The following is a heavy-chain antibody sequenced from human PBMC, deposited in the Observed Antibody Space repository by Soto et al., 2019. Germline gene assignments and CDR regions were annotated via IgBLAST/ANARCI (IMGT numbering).Heavy chain of an antibody. J-gene: IGHJ6*02. Sequence: TLSGTCTVSGGSMISRNYYCGWIRQPPGKGLEWIGIIYYSGSTYYNSSLKSRVTISVDTSKNQFSLNLNSVTAADTAVYYCARRSPYHGMDVWGQGTTVTVSS. CDR3: ARRSPYHGMDV. CDR2: IYYSGST. CDR1: GGSMISRNYY. V-gene: IGHV4-39*01.